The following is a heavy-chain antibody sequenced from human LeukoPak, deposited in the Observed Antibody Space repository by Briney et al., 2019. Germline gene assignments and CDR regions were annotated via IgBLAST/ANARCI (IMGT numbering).Heavy chain of an antibody. Sequence: GGSLRLSCAASGSTFSSYAMHWVRLAPGKGLEWVAVISSDGSNKYYADSVKGRFTISRDNAKNTLYLQMNSLRAEDTAVYYCARAFCSGATCYSMDYWGQGTLVTVSS. D-gene: IGHD2-15*01. J-gene: IGHJ4*02. CDR2: ISSDGSNK. CDR3: ARAFCSGATCYSMDY. V-gene: IGHV3-30*16. CDR1: GSTFSSYA.